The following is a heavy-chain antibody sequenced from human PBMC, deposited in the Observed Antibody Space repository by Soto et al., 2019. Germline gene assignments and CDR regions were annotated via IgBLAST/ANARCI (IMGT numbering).Heavy chain of an antibody. CDR1: GFTFSGSA. Sequence: GGSLRLSCAASGFTFSGSAMHWVRQASGKGLEWVGRIRSKANSYATAYAASVKGRFTISRDDSKNTAYLQMNSLKTEDTAVYYCTRERILYFDWFWGKYYLDYWGQGTRVTVSS. V-gene: IGHV3-73*01. CDR3: TRERILYFDWFWGKYYLDY. D-gene: IGHD3-9*01. CDR2: IRSKANSYAT. J-gene: IGHJ4*02.